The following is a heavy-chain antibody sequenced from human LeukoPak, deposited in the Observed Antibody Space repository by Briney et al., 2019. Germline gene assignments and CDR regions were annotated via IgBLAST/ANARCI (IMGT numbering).Heavy chain of an antibody. CDR2: INHSGST. CDR1: GGSFSGYY. D-gene: IGHD3-10*01. V-gene: IGHV4-34*01. Sequence: SETLSLTCAVYGGSFSGYYWSWIRQPPGKGLEWIGEINHSGSTNFNPSLKSRVTISVETSKNQFSLKLSSVTAADTAVYYCARRMGSGSYLSWGTSYYYYYYMDVWGKGTTVTVSS. CDR3: ARRMGSGSYLSWGTSYYYYYYMDV. J-gene: IGHJ6*03.